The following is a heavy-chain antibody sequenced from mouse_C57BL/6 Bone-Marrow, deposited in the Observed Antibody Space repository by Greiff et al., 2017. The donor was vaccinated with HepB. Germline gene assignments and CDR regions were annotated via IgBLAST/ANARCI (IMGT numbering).Heavy chain of an antibody. CDR2: IRNKANGYTT. J-gene: IGHJ4*01. CDR1: GFTFTDYY. D-gene: IGHD1-1*01. CDR3: ARWNITTVVATRYAMDY. V-gene: IGHV7-3*01. Sequence: EVKLMESGGGLVQPGGSLSLSCAASGFTFTDYYMSWVRQPPGKALEWLGFIRNKANGYTTEYSASVKGRFTISSDNSQSILYLQMNALRAEDSATYYCARWNITTVVATRYAMDYWGQGTSVTVSS.